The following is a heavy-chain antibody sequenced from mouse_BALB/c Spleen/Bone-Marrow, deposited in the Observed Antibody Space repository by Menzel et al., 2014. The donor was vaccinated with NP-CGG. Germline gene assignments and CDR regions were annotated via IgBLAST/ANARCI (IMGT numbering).Heavy chain of an antibody. V-gene: IGHV5-17*02. J-gene: IGHJ2*01. D-gene: IGHD4-1*01. CDR3: TRGGNWEDFDY. CDR2: ISSGSRTI. Sequence: EVQGVESGGGLVQPGGSRKLSCAASGFTFSSFGMHWVRQAPEKGLEWVAYISSGSRTIYYADTMKGRFTISRDNPKNTLFLQMTGLRSEDTAMYYCTRGGNWEDFDYWGQGTTLTVSS. CDR1: GFTFSSFG.